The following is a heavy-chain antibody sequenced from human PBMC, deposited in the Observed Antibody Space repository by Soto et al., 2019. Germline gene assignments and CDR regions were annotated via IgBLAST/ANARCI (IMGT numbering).Heavy chain of an antibody. CDR1: GGTFSSYA. CDR3: ARDMRYCSSTSCYYYYYYYGMEV. V-gene: IGHV1-69*05. J-gene: IGHJ6*02. D-gene: IGHD2-2*01. CDR2: INPSCGTA. Sequence: SVKVSCKASGGTFSSYAISWVRQAPGQGLEWMGGINPSCGTANYAQKFQGRVTMTTDTSTSTAYMELSSLRSEDTAVYYCARDMRYCSSTSCYYYYYYYGMEVWGQGTTVTVSS.